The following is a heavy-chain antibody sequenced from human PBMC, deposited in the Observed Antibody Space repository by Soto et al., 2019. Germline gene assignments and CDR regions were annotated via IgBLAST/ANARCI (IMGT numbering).Heavy chain of an antibody. CDR2: ISAHNGNT. CDR1: GYGFTTYG. CDR3: ARGRYGDY. D-gene: IGHD1-1*01. Sequence: QVHLVQSGAEVKKPGASVKVPCKGSGYGFTTYGITWVRQAPGQGLEWMAWISAHNGNTDYAQNLQGRITVTRDTSTSTAYMELRSLRSDDTAVYYCARGRYGDYWGQGALVTVSS. V-gene: IGHV1-18*01. J-gene: IGHJ4*02.